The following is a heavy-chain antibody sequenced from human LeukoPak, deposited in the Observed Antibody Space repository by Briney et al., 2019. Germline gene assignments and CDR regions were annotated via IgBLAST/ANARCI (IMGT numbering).Heavy chain of an antibody. J-gene: IGHJ5*02. D-gene: IGHD6-25*01. CDR2: MNPNSGNT. CDR3: ARVPSGGDKFDP. V-gene: IGHV1-8*01. CDR1: GYTFTSYD. Sequence: ASVKVSCKASGYTFTSYDTNWVRQATGRGLEWMGWMNPNSGNTGYAQKFQGRVTMTRNTSIRTAYMELSSLRSEDTAVYYCARVPSGGDKFDPWGQGTLVTVSS.